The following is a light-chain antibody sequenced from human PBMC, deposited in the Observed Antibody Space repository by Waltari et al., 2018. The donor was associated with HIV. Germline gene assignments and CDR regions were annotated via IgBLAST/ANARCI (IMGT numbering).Light chain of an antibody. CDR1: QSITNY. CDR2: QAS. V-gene: IGKV1-5*03. Sequence: DIQMTQSPSTLSASVGDRVTVTCRASQSITNYLAWYQQKPGKAPKLLMSQASNLESGVTSRFSGSGSGTEFTLTISSLQPDDFATYYCQQYYSYFFTFGPGTKVDIK. CDR3: QQYYSYFFT. J-gene: IGKJ3*01.